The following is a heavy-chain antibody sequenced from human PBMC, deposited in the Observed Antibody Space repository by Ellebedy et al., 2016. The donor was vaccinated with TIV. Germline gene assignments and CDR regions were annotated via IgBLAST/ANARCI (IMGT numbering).Heavy chain of an antibody. V-gene: IGHV3-30*04. CDR1: GFTFSNYA. CDR3: SREGLEAGMDL. J-gene: IGHJ6*02. CDR2: ISYDGNNK. Sequence: GESLKISCAASGFTFSNYAFYWVRQAPGKGLEWVAIISYDGNNKFYLDSVEGRFSISRDDSKNTLYLQMNSLRPEDTAVYYCSREGLEAGMDLWGQGTTVIVSS.